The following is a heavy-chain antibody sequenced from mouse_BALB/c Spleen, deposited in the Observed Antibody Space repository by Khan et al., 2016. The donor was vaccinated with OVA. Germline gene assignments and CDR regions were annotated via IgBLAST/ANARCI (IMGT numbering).Heavy chain of an antibody. CDR1: GFSLTNYG. D-gene: IGHD2-10*01. V-gene: IGHV2-6-1*01. CDR2: IWSDGST. CDR3: ARQPYYHYNIMDY. J-gene: IGHJ4*01. Sequence: QVRLQQSGPGLVAPSQSLSITCTISGFSLTNYGVHWVRQPPGKGLEWLVVIWSDGSTTYNSALKSRLTISKDNSESQVFLKMNSLQTVDTAMYFCARQPYYHYNIMDYWGQGTSVTVSS.